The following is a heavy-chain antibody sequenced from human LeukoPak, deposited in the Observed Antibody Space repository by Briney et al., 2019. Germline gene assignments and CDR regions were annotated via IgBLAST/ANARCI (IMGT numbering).Heavy chain of an antibody. CDR3: AKSGDYDFWSGYHPVDY. D-gene: IGHD3-3*01. CDR2: ISGSGDST. J-gene: IGHJ4*02. CDR1: GFTFSSYA. V-gene: IGHV3-23*01. Sequence: GGSLRLSCAASGFTFSSYAMDWVRQAPGKGLEWVSGISGSGDSTYNADSVKGRFTIFRDNSKNTLYLQMNSLRAEDTAVYYCAKSGDYDFWSGYHPVDYWGQGTLVTVSS.